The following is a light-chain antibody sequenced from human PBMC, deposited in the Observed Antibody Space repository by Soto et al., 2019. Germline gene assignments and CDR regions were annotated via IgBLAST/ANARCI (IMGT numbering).Light chain of an antibody. CDR3: MQALQSLT. CDR2: FGS. J-gene: IGKJ5*01. Sequence: EIVMTQSPVTLPVTPGEPASISCRSSQSLLYNNTYNYLDWYVQKPGQSPQLLIYFGSNRAPGVPDRVSGSGSGTDFTLKINSVEAEDVGTYYCMQALQSLTFGQGTRLEIQ. CDR1: QSLLYNNTYNY. V-gene: IGKV2-28*01.